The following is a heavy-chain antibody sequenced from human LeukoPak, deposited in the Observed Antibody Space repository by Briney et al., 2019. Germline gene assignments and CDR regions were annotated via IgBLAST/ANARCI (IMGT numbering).Heavy chain of an antibody. D-gene: IGHD3-10*01. V-gene: IGHV4-34*01. J-gene: IGHJ4*02. Sequence: PSETLSLTCAVYGGSFSGYYWSWIRQPPGKGLEWIGEINHSGSTNYNPSLKSRVTISVDTSKNQFSLKLSSVTAADTAVYYCARVGLLWFGELFPGFDYWGQGTLVTVSS. CDR2: INHSGST. CDR3: ARVGLLWFGELFPGFDY. CDR1: GGSFSGYY.